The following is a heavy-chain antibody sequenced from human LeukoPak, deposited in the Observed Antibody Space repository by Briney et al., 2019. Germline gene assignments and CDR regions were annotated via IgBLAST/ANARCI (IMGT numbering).Heavy chain of an antibody. CDR2: ISAYNGNT. J-gene: IGHJ6*02. V-gene: IGHV1-18*01. Sequence: ASVKVSCQSSGYTFTTSGISWLRQAPGQGLEWMGWISAYNGNTNYAQKLQGRVTMTTDTSTSTAYMELRSLRSDDTAVYYCARDLLRYFDWSQYYCGMDVWGQGTTVTVSS. CDR3: ARDLLRYFDWSQYYCGMDV. D-gene: IGHD3-9*01. CDR1: GYTFTTSG.